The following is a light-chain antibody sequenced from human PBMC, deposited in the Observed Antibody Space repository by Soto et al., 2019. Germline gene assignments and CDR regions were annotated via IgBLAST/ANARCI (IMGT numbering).Light chain of an antibody. V-gene: IGLV2-14*03. J-gene: IGLJ1*01. CDR1: SSDVGGYNY. Sequence: SGLTQPGSVSECRGQWISISYTGTSSDVGGYNYVSWYQHQPGKAPKLVIFDVSGRPSGISNRFSGSKSGNTASLTISGLRPEDEADYYCSSYTDFNLYVFGTGTKVTVL. CDR2: DVS. CDR3: SSYTDFNLYV.